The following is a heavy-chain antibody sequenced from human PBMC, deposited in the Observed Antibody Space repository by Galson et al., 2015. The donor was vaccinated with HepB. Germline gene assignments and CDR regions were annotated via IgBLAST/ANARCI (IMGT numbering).Heavy chain of an antibody. CDR2: INSDGSST. CDR3: ARDRGLSYWGHIVVVVAAPTYYYYMDV. V-gene: IGHV3-74*01. D-gene: IGHD2-15*01. J-gene: IGHJ6*03. CDR1: GFTFSSYW. Sequence: SLRLSCAASGFTFSSYWMHWVRQAPGKGLVWVSRINSDGSSTSYADSVKGRFTISRDNAKNTLYLQMNSLRAEDTAVYYCARDRGLSYWGHIVVVVAAPTYYYYMDVWGKGTTVTVSS.